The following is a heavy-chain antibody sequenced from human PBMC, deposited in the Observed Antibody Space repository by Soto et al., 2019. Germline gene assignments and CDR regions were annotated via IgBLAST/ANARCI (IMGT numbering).Heavy chain of an antibody. CDR1: GGSFSGYY. CDR3: ARGNSGSRSPADAFDI. D-gene: IGHD1-26*01. Sequence: KPSETLSLTCAVYGGSFSGYYWSWIRQPPGKGLEWIGEINHSGSTNYNPSLKSRVTISVDTSKNQFSLKLSSVTAADTAVYYCARGNSGSRSPADAFDIWGQGTMVTVSS. V-gene: IGHV4-34*01. J-gene: IGHJ3*02. CDR2: INHSGST.